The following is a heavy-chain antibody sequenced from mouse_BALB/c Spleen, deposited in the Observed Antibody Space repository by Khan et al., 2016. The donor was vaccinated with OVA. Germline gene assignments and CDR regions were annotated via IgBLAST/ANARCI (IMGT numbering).Heavy chain of an antibody. Sequence: QVQLKQSGPGLVAPSQSLSITCTVSGFSLTSYDVYWIRQPPGKGLECLGVIGAGGSTNYNSALMSRLSISKDNSKSQVFLKMNSLQTDDTAMYYCAREVLDAFAYWGQGTLVTVSA. CDR2: IGAGGST. D-gene: IGHD3-1*01. V-gene: IGHV2-9*02. CDR1: GFSLTSYD. CDR3: AREVLDAFAY. J-gene: IGHJ3*01.